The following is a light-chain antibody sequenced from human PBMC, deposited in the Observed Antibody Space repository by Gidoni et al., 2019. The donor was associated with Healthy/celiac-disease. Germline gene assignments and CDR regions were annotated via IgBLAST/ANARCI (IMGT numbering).Light chain of an antibody. J-gene: IGLJ2*01. CDR2: GNS. CDR1: SSNIGAGYD. CDR3: QSYDSSLSGSVV. Sequence: QSVLTQPPSGSGAPGQRVTISCTGSSSNIGAGYDVHWYQQLPGTAPKRLIYGNSNRPSGVPDRFSGSKSGTSASLAITGLQAEDEADYYCQSYDSSLSGSVVFGGGTKLTVL. V-gene: IGLV1-40*01.